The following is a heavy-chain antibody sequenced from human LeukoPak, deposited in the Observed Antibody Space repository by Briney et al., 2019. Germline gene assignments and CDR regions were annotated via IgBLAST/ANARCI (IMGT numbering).Heavy chain of an antibody. CDR3: ARVTENYDFWSGSLRGSYYYMDV. CDR2: IYYSGST. V-gene: IGHV4-59*01. CDR1: GGSISSYY. Sequence: SXXXSLTCTVSGGSISSYYWSWVRQPPGKGLEWVGYIYYSGSTNYNPSRKSRVTISVDTSKNQFSLKLSSVPAAATAVYYCARVTENYDFWSGSLRGSYYYMDVWGKGTTVTVSS. D-gene: IGHD3-3*01. J-gene: IGHJ6*03.